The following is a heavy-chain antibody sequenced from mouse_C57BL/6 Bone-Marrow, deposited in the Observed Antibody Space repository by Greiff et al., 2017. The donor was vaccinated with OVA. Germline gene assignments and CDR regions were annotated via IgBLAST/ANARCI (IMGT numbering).Heavy chain of an antibody. Sequence: EVKLQESGGGLVQPKGSLKLSCAASGFSFNTYAMNWVRQAPGKGLEWVARIRSKSNNYATYYADSVKDRFTISRDDSESMLYLQMNNLKTEDTAMYYCVRHGYYYAMDYWGQGTSVTVSS. V-gene: IGHV10-1*01. CDR2: IRSKSNNYAT. CDR3: VRHGYYYAMDY. CDR1: GFSFNTYA. J-gene: IGHJ4*01.